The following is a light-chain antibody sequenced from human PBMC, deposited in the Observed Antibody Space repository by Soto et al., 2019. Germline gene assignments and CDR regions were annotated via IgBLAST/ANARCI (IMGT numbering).Light chain of an antibody. CDR1: QDIAAY. CDR2: KAS. CDR3: QQYHTYWWT. Sequence: DIQVTQSPSSVSASVGDRVTITCRASQDIAAYLAWYQHKPGRAPELLIHKASTLEGEVPSRFSGSGSETEFTLTINSLQPDDSATYYCQQYHTYWWTFGQGTKV. V-gene: IGKV1-5*03. J-gene: IGKJ1*01.